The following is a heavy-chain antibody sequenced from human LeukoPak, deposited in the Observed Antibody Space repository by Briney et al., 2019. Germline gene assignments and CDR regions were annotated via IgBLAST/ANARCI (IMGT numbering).Heavy chain of an antibody. D-gene: IGHD2-15*01. CDR3: ARAGGYCSGGSCHPYDY. V-gene: IGHV4-59*01. CDR1: GGSISSYY. J-gene: IGHJ4*02. Sequence: SETLSLTCTVSGGSISSYYWSWIRQPPGKGLEWIGDIYYSGSTNYNPSLTSRVTISVDTSKNQFSLKLSSVTAADTAVYYCARAGGYCSGGSCHPYDYWGQGTLVTVPS. CDR2: IYYSGST.